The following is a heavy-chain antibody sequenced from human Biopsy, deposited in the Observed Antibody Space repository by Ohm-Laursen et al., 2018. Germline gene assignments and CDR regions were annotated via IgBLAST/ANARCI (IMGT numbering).Heavy chain of an antibody. Sequence: SDTLSLTCSVSGGSLNNHYWSWIRQSPGKGLEWLAYIYSSGRTNYNPSLKSRIIVSVDTSKNQLSLKVTSGTATDTAMYYCARHDRSGYWGLDYWGQGALVTVSA. CDR1: GGSLNNHY. CDR2: IYSSGRT. D-gene: IGHD3-22*01. J-gene: IGHJ4*02. CDR3: ARHDRSGYWGLDY. V-gene: IGHV4-4*08.